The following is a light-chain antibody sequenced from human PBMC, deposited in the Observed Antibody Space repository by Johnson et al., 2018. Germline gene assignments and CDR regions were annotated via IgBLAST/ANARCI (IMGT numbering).Light chain of an antibody. Sequence: QSVLTQPPSVSAAPGQKVTISCSVSSSNIGNNYVSWYQQLPGTAPQLLIYENNKRPSGIPDRFSGSKSGTSATLGITGLQTGAEADYYCGTLDSSLSAGNFFGTGTKVTVL. CDR1: SSNIGNNY. CDR2: ENN. V-gene: IGLV1-51*02. CDR3: GTLDSSLSAGNF. J-gene: IGLJ1*01.